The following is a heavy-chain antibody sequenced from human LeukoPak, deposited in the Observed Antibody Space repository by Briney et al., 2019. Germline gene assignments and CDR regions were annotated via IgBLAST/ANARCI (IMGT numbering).Heavy chain of an antibody. Sequence: SETLSLTCTVSGGSISSSSYYWGWIRQPPGKGLEWIGSIYYSGSTYYNPSLKSRVTISVDTSKSQFSLKLSSVTAADTAVYYCASRYSSGWYGGDYWGQGTLVTVSS. D-gene: IGHD6-19*01. V-gene: IGHV4-39*07. CDR3: ASRYSSGWYGGDY. CDR1: GGSISSSSYY. J-gene: IGHJ4*02. CDR2: IYYSGST.